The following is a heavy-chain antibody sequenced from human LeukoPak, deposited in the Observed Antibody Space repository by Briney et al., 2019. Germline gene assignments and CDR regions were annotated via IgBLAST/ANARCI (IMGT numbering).Heavy chain of an antibody. CDR2: IDRNGDST. CDR3: AKTNSGSYSRDAFDI. Sequence: GGSLRLSCAASGFTFEDYGMSWVRQGPGKGLEWVSAIDRNGDSTGYADSVKGRFTISRDNSKNTLYLQMNSLRAEDTAVYYCAKTNSGSYSRDAFDIWGQGTMVTVSS. V-gene: IGHV3-20*04. J-gene: IGHJ3*02. D-gene: IGHD1-26*01. CDR1: GFTFEDYG.